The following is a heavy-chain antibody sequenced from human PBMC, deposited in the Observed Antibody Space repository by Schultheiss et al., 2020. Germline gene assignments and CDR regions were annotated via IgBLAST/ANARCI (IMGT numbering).Heavy chain of an antibody. J-gene: IGHJ4*02. CDR1: GFTFSSYA. CDR2: ISYDGSNK. V-gene: IGHV3-30-3*01. Sequence: GGSLRLSCAASGFTFSSYAMHWVRQAPGKGLEWVAVISYDGSNKYYADSVKGRFTISRDNSKNTLYLQMNSLRAEDTAVYYCARAPPYYYDSSYYFDYWGQGTLVTVSS. D-gene: IGHD3-22*01. CDR3: ARAPPYYYDSSYYFDY.